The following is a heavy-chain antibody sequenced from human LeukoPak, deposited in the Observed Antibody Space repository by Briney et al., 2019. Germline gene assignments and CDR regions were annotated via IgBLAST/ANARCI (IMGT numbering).Heavy chain of an antibody. CDR2: ISWDGGST. CDR1: GFTFDDYA. CDR3: AKDKRSRWFGELAAPLGYYFDY. Sequence: GGSLRLSCAASGFTFDDYAMHWVRQAPGKGLEWVSLISWDGGSTYYADSVKGRFTISRDNSKNSLYLQMNSLRAEDTALYYCAKDKRSRWFGELAAPLGYYFDYWGQGTLVTASS. V-gene: IGHV3-43D*03. D-gene: IGHD3-10*01. J-gene: IGHJ4*02.